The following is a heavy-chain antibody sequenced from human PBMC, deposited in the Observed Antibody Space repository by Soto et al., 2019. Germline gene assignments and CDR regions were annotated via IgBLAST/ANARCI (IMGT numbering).Heavy chain of an antibody. V-gene: IGHV3-30*18. CDR1: GFTFSSYG. Sequence: QVQLVESGGGVVQPGRSLRLSCAASGFTFSSYGMHWVRQAPGKGLEWVAVISYDGSNKYYADSVKGRFTISRDNSKNRLYLQMNSLRAEDTAVYYCAKADPLGYCSSTSCHYYYYYGMDVWGQGTTVTVSS. CDR3: AKADPLGYCSSTSCHYYYYYGMDV. D-gene: IGHD2-2*01. CDR2: ISYDGSNK. J-gene: IGHJ6*02.